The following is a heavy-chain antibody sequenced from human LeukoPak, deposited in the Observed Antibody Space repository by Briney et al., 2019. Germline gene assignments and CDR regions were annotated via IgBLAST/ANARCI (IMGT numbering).Heavy chain of an antibody. V-gene: IGHV1-69*13. CDR2: IIPIFGTA. CDR1: GGTFSSYA. D-gene: IGHD3-3*01. J-gene: IGHJ4*02. Sequence: SVKVSCKASGGTFSSYAISWVRQAPGQGLEWMGGIIPIFGTANYAQKFQGRVTITADESTSTAYMELSSLRSEDTAVYYCARGGAYYDFWSGSDYWGQGTLVTVSS. CDR3: ARGGAYYDFWSGSDY.